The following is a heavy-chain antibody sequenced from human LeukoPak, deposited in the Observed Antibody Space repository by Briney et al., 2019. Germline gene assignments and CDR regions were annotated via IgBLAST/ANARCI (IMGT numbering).Heavy chain of an antibody. CDR3: AKALTTYGSGSYYPEGSDY. J-gene: IGHJ4*02. D-gene: IGHD3-10*01. CDR2: ISGSGGST. Sequence: GWSLRLSCAASGFTFSSYAMSWVRQAPGKGLEWVSAISGSGGSTYYADSVKGRFTISRDNSKNTLYLQTNSLRAEDTAVYYCAKALTTYGSGSYYPEGSDYWGQGTLVTVSS. CDR1: GFTFSSYA. V-gene: IGHV3-23*01.